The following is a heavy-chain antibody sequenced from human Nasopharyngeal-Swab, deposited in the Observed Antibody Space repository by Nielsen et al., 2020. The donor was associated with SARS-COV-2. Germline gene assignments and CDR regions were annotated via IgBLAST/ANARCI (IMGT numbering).Heavy chain of an antibody. J-gene: IGHJ3*02. D-gene: IGHD4-17*01. CDR3: AKAFTVTNPRIHGAFDI. V-gene: IGHV3-9*01. CDR2: ISWNSVSI. CDR1: GFTFDDYA. Sequence: LKISCAASGFTFDDYAIHWVRQAPGKGPEWVSGISWNSVSIGYADSVKGRFTISRDNAKNSLYLQMNSLRAEDTALYYCAKAFTVTNPRIHGAFDIWGQGTMVTVSS.